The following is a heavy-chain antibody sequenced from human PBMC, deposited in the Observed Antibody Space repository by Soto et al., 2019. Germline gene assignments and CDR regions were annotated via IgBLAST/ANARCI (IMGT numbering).Heavy chain of an antibody. CDR2: IWYDGNNK. CDR3: ARDIYYDSSGAVDY. Sequence: VQLVESGGGVVQPGRSLRLSCVASGFSFSNYGMHWVRQAPGKGLEWVAVIWYDGNNKYYADSVKGRFTISRDNSKNTLDLEMKSLRAEDTAVYYCARDIYYDSSGAVDYWGQGTLVTVSS. J-gene: IGHJ4*02. V-gene: IGHV3-33*01. D-gene: IGHD3-22*01. CDR1: GFSFSNYG.